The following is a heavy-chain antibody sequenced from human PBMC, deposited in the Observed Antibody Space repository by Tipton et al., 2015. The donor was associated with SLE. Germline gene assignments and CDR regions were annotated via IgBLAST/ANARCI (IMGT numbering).Heavy chain of an antibody. CDR3: ARVVGIAAAGGDYFDY. D-gene: IGHD6-13*01. Sequence: TLSLTCAVYGGSFSGYYWSWIRQPPGKGLEWIGEINHSGSTNYNPSLKSRVTISVDTSKNQFSLKLSSVTAADTAVYYCARVVGIAAAGGDYFDYWGQGTLVTVSS. J-gene: IGHJ4*02. CDR1: GGSFSGYY. V-gene: IGHV4-34*01. CDR2: INHSGST.